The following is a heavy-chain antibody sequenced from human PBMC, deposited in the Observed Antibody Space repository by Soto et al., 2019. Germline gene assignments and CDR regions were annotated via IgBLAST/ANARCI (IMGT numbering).Heavy chain of an antibody. J-gene: IGHJ6*02. CDR2: INHSGST. Sequence: SETLSLTCAVYGGSFSGYYWSWIRQPPGKGLEWIGEINHSGSTNYNPSLKSRVTISVDTSKNQFSLKLSAVTAADTAVYYCAREGSSGYYYEPHYYYYGMDVWGQGTTVTVSS. V-gene: IGHV4-34*01. CDR1: GGSFSGYY. CDR3: AREGSSGYYYEPHYYYYGMDV. D-gene: IGHD3-22*01.